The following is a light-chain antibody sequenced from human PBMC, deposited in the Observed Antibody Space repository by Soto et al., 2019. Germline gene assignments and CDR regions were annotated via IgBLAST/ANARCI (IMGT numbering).Light chain of an antibody. J-gene: IGLJ3*02. CDR2: VNK. CDR3: QSYDSSLSGSV. Sequence: QSVLTQPPSVSGAPGQRVTISCTGSSSNIGAGYDVHWYQQLPGTAPKLLIYVNKNRPSGVPDRFSGSKSGTSASLAITGLQAEDEADYYCQSYDSSLSGSVFGGGTKLTVL. V-gene: IGLV1-40*01. CDR1: SSNIGAGYD.